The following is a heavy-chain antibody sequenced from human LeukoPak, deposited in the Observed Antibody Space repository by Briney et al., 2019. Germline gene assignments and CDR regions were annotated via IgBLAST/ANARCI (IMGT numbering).Heavy chain of an antibody. J-gene: IGHJ4*02. CDR2: ITTDGSTT. CDR1: GFTFRSYW. CDR3: ARDGNHTPDY. D-gene: IGHD4-23*01. V-gene: IGHV3-74*01. Sequence: GGSLRLSCAASGFTFRSYWMHWVRHAPGKGLVWVSRITTDGSTTTYADSVKGRFTISRDNAKNTLYLQINSLRAEDTAVYYCARDGNHTPDYWGQGTLVTVSS.